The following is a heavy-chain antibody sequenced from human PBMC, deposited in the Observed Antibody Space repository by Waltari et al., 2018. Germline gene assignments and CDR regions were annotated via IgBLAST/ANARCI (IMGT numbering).Heavy chain of an antibody. V-gene: IGHV4-59*01. CDR3: ARDAATGYFDS. J-gene: IGHJ4*02. CDR1: DDSFNDYY. D-gene: IGHD1-1*01. CDR2: IHYSGST. Sequence: QVQLQESGPGLVKPSETLSLTCTISDDSFNDYYWCWIRQPPGQGLEWLGYIHYSGSTDSSPSFKSRVTMSIDTSKNQFSLNLSSVSAADTAVYYCARDAATGYFDSWGQGTLVTVSS.